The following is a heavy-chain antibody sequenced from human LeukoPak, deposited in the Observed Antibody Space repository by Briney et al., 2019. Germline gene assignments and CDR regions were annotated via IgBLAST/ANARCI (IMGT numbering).Heavy chain of an antibody. Sequence: GASVKVSCKASGYTFTSYYMHWVRQAPGQGLEWMGIINPSGGSTSYAQKFQGRVTMTRDTSTSTVYMELSSLRSEDTAVYYCARAPRGYYYGSGSPTRYFDYWGQGTLVTVSS. V-gene: IGHV1-46*01. D-gene: IGHD3-10*01. CDR3: ARAPRGYYYGSGSPTRYFDY. CDR2: INPSGGST. CDR1: GYTFTSYY. J-gene: IGHJ4*02.